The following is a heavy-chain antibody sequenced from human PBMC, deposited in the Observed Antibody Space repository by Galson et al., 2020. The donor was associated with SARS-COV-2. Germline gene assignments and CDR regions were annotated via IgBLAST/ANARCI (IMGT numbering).Heavy chain of an antibody. J-gene: IGHJ6*02. CDR1: GYIFSDFQ. D-gene: IGHD2-8*01. CDR2: INPPSGGT. V-gene: IGHV1-2*02. CDR3: ARENGHFYGMDV. Sequence: ASVKVSCKASGYIFSDFQLHWVRQAPGQGLEWVGLINPPSGGTNYAEKFQGRVTLTIDTSISTVYMELKRLKSDDMAIYYCARENGHFYGMDVWGQGTTVTVSS.